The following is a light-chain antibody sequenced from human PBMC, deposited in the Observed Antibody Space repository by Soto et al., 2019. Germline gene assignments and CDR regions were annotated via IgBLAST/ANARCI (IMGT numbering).Light chain of an antibody. CDR3: AAWDDSLNGVV. Sequence: QGVVTQPPSASGTPGQRATISCSGSSSNIGSNTVNWYQQLPGTAPKLLIYSNNQRPSGVPDRFSGSKSGTSASLAISGLQSEDEADYYCAAWDDSLNGVVFGGGTKLTVL. CDR1: SSNIGSNT. J-gene: IGLJ2*01. V-gene: IGLV1-44*01. CDR2: SNN.